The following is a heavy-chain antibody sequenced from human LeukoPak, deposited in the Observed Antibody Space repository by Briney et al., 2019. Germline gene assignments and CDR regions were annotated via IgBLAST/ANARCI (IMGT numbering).Heavy chain of an antibody. D-gene: IGHD7-27*01. CDR2: ISYSGST. CDR1: GVSIRSHY. CDR3: ARDGEGDEGWDY. Sequence: ASETLSLTCTVSGVSIRSHYWIWIRQPPGKGLEWIGHISYSGSTNYNLSLKSRVTISVDTSKNQFSLRLSSVTAADTAVYYCARDGEGDEGWDYWGQGTLVTVSS. J-gene: IGHJ4*02. V-gene: IGHV4-59*11.